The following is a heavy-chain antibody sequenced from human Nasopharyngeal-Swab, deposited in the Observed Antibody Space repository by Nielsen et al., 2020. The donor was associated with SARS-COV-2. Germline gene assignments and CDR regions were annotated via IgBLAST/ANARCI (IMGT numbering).Heavy chain of an antibody. D-gene: IGHD4-17*01. V-gene: IGHV3-30*03. J-gene: IGHJ4*02. Sequence: GESLKIPCAAPGFTFSSFGMHWVRQAPGKGPEWVAFIAHYASNEYYGDPVKGRFSISRDSSKNTLYLQMDSLRGEDTAVYYCARDAPAHYGAFYWGRGTLVTVSS. CDR3: ARDAPAHYGAFY. CDR2: IAHYASNE. CDR1: GFTFSSFG.